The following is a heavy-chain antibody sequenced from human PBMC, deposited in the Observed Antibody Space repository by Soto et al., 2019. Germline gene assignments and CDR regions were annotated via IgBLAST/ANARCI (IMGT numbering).Heavy chain of an antibody. J-gene: IGHJ4*02. CDR3: ARDLSTDVLTVPFDF. V-gene: IGHV3-74*03. CDR2: INSDGSRT. CDR1: GFSFSNSW. Sequence: EVQLVESGGGLVQPGGSLRLSCAASGFSFSNSWMHWVRQAPGKGLVWVSHINSDGSRTTYGDSVRGRFTMSRDNAKKTLYLQMNSLRAEDTAVYYCARDLSTDVLTVPFDFWGAGTLVPVSS.